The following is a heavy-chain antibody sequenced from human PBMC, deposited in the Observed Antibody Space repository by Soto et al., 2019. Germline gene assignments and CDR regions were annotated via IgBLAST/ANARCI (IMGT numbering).Heavy chain of an antibody. CDR3: GRDLTSNANCIDP. D-gene: IGHD2-2*01. CDR2: IYYTGKT. CDR1: GDPLHIGGYY. V-gene: IGHV4-31*03. J-gene: IGHJ5*02. Sequence: PSETLSLTCSVSGDPLHIGGYYWTWIRQRPGEGLEWMGYIYYTGKTYYNPSLESRLTMSVDRSKNQFSLKLNSVTAADTAVYYCGRDLTSNANCIDPWGQGTLVTVPQ.